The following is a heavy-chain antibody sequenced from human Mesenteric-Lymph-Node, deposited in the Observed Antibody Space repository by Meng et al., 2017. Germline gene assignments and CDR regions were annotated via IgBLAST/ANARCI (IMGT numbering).Heavy chain of an antibody. D-gene: IGHD5-12*01. V-gene: IGHV4-38-2*01. CDR2: IYHSGST. Sequence: SETLSLTCAVSGYSISSGYYWGWIRQPPGKGLEWIGSIYHSGSTYYNPSLKSRVTISVDTSKNQLSLKLSSVTAADTAVYYCARGRSFGYGAYDGMDVWGQGTTVTVSS. CDR3: ARGRSFGYGAYDGMDV. J-gene: IGHJ6*02. CDR1: GYSISSGYY.